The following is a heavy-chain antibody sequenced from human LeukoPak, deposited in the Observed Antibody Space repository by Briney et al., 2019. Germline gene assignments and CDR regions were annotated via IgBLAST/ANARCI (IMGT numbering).Heavy chain of an antibody. D-gene: IGHD6-13*01. J-gene: IGHJ6*03. Sequence: ASVKVSCKASGYTFTSYGISWVRQAPGQGLEWMGWISAYNGNTNYAQKLQGRVTMTTDTSTSTAYMELRSLRSDDTAVYYCARLIAAAGTKNYYYYYMDVWGKGTTVTVSS. CDR2: ISAYNGNT. CDR3: ARLIAAAGTKNYYYYYMDV. V-gene: IGHV1-18*01. CDR1: GYTFTSYG.